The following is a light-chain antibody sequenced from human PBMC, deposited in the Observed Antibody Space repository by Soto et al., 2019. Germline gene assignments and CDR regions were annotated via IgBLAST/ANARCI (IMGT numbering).Light chain of an antibody. Sequence: AIQMTQSPSSLSASVGYRVTITCLASQGIKNDLGWYQQKPGKAPKLLIYAASSLQSGVPSRFSGSGSGTDFTLTISSLQPEDFETYYCLQDYNYPLTFGGGTKVDIK. J-gene: IGKJ4*01. CDR1: QGIKND. V-gene: IGKV1-6*01. CDR2: AAS. CDR3: LQDYNYPLT.